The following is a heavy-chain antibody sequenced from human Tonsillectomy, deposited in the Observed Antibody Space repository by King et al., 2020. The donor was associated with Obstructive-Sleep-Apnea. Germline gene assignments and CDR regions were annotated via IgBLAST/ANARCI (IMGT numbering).Heavy chain of an antibody. V-gene: IGHV4-59*08. J-gene: IGHJ4*02. CDR2: IYYSGYT. D-gene: IGHD4-17*01. CDR3: ARGAVTTFLRLQNYFDY. Sequence: VQLQESGPGLVKPSETLSLTCTVSGGSTSSYYWSWIRQPPGKGLEWIGYIYYSGYTKYNPSLKSRVTISLDTSKNQFSLKLNSMTAAATAVYFCARGAVTTFLRLQNYFDYWGQGTLVTVSS. CDR1: GGSTSSYY.